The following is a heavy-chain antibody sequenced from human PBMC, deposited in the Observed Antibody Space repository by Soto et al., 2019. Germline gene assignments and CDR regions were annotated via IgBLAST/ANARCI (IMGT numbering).Heavy chain of an antibody. CDR3: VKDRDSNSWPSRAA. Sequence: QVHLVQSGAEVKKPGASVNVSCKTSGYTFTRNGISWVRQAPGQGLEWMGWISPNSGNIKYAQKLQGRVIMTTDTSTSTAYMELRSLRSDATAAYYCVKDRDSNSWPSRAAWGPGTTVTVSS. D-gene: IGHD3-22*01. J-gene: IGHJ6*02. CDR2: ISPNSGNI. CDR1: GYTFTRNG. V-gene: IGHV1-18*01.